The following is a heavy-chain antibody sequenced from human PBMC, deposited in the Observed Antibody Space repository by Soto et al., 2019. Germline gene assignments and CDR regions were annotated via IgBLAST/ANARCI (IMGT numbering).Heavy chain of an antibody. CDR3: ERVLRGHSGFEDYYDY. CDR1: GFTFSSYD. Sequence: EVQLVESGGGLVQPGGSLRLSCAASGFTFSSYDMHWVRQPTGKGLEWVSAIGTAGDTYYPDSVKGRFTIARENAKNSLYLQMNSLRAGDTAVYYCERVLRGHSGFEDYYDYWGQGALVTVSS. V-gene: IGHV3-13*04. J-gene: IGHJ4*02. CDR2: IGTAGDT. D-gene: IGHD5-12*01.